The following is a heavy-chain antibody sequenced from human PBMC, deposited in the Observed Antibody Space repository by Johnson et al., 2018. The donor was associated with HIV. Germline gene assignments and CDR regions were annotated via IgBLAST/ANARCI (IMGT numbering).Heavy chain of an antibody. Sequence: VQLVESGGGVVRPGGSLRLSCAASGFSFEDHDMRWVRQVPGKGLEWVSGSNWNGGSTGYADSVKGRFSISRDNAKKPLYLRMNSLRAEDTALYYCVTRGFYCSDGVCHGVFDFWGQGTVVSVSS. CDR1: GFSFEDHD. V-gene: IGHV3-20*04. D-gene: IGHD2-8*01. CDR3: VTRGFYCSDGVCHGVFDF. J-gene: IGHJ3*01. CDR2: SNWNGGST.